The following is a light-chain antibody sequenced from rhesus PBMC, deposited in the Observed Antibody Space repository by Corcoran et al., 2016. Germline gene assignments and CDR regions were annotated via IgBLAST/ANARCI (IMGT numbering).Light chain of an antibody. V-gene: IGLV2-13*03. CDR2: EVS. J-gene: IGLJ1*01. CDR1: SCEIGGYKR. CDR3: SSYASTSTFYI. Sequence: QAAPTQSPSVSGSPGQSVTISGTGTSCEIGGYKRVSWYQQHPGKAPKLLIYEVSKRPSGVSDRFSGSKSGNTASLTISALPAEDEADYYCSSYASTSTFYIFGAGTRLTVL.